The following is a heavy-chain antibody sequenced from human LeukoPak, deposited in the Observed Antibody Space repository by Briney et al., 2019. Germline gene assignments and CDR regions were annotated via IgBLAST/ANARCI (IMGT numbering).Heavy chain of an antibody. V-gene: IGHV4-39*07. D-gene: IGHD5-18*01. Sequence: SETLSLTCTVSGGSISSSYSYWGWIRQPPGKGLEWIGNIYYSGSTNYNPSLKSRVTISVDTSKNQFSLKLSSVTAADTALYYCARENGYRYDYWGQGTLVTVSS. CDR3: ARENGYRYDY. CDR1: GGSISSSYSY. J-gene: IGHJ4*02. CDR2: IYYSGST.